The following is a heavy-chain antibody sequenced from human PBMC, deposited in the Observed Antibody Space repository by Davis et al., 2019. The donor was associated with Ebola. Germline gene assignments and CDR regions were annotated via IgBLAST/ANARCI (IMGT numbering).Heavy chain of an antibody. CDR3: ARSYYYDSSGYYLDY. CDR2: INPSGGST. Sequence: AASVKVSCKASGYTFTSYYMHWVRQAPGQGLEWMGIINPSGGSTSYAQKFQGRVTMTRDTSTSTAYMELSSLRSEDTAVYYCARSYYYDSSGYYLDYWGQGTLVTVSS. CDR1: GYTFTSYY. D-gene: IGHD3-22*01. V-gene: IGHV1-46*01. J-gene: IGHJ4*02.